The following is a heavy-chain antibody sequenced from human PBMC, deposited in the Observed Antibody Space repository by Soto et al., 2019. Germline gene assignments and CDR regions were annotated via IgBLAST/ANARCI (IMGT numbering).Heavy chain of an antibody. CDR1: GDTFSSYS. J-gene: IGHJ4*02. CDR3: ARFSPASSGWYFDY. V-gene: IGHV1-69*02. CDR2: IIPILDIA. D-gene: IGHD6-19*01. Sequence: QVQLVQSGAEVKKPGSSVKVSCKASGDTFSSYSISWVRQAPGQGLEWMGRIIPILDIANYAQKFQGRVTITADRSTSTAYMELSSLRSEDTAVYYCARFSPASSGWYFDYWGQGTLVTVSS.